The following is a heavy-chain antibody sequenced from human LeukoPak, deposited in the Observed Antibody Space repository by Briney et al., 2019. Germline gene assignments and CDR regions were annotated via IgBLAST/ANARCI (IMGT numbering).Heavy chain of an antibody. D-gene: IGHD3-22*01. J-gene: IGHJ4*02. V-gene: IGHV1-18*01. CDR2: ISAYNGNT. Sequence: ASVKVSCKASGYTFTSYGISWLRQAPGQGLEWMGWISAYNGNTNYAQKLQGRVTMTTDTSTSTAYMELRSLRSDDTAVYYCARDLMSFTVIVVASAHWGQGTLVTVSS. CDR3: ARDLMSFTVIVVASAH. CDR1: GYTFTSYG.